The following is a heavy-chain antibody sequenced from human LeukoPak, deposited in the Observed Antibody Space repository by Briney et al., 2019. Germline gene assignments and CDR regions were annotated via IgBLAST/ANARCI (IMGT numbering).Heavy chain of an antibody. CDR3: ARSVTTVVTHFDY. CDR2: IYHSGST. CDR1: SSSLSSGYF. V-gene: IGHV4-38-2*01. J-gene: IGHJ4*02. D-gene: IGHD4-23*01. Sequence: PSETLSLTCAVSSSSLSSGYFWGWIRQPPGKGLEWIGSIYHSGSTYYNPSLKSRVTISVEKSKKQFSLKVSSVTAADTAVYYCARSVTTVVTHFDYWGQGTLVTVSS.